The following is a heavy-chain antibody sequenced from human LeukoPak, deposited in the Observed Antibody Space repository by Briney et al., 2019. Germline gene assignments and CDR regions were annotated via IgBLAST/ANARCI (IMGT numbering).Heavy chain of an antibody. J-gene: IGHJ6*03. Sequence: ASVTVSCKASGYTFTGYYMHWVRQAPGQGLEWMGWINPNSGGTNYAQKFQGRVTMTRDTSISTAYMELSRLRSDDTAVYYCARDRISIVGATAYYYYYMDVWGKGTTVTVSS. V-gene: IGHV1-2*02. CDR1: GYTFTGYY. CDR3: ARDRISIVGATAYYYYYMDV. CDR2: INPNSGGT. D-gene: IGHD1-26*01.